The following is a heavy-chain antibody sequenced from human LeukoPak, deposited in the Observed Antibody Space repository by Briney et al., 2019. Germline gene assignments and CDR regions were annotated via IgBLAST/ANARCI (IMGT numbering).Heavy chain of an antibody. V-gene: IGHV1-69*04. Sequence: SVKVSCKASGGTFSSYVISWVRQAPGQGLEWMGRIIPILDIANYAQKFQGRVTITEDKSTSTAYMELASLRSDDRAVCYCSCNRYDILTGHMPLGHYYYYGMYGLGEAATLTVPS. CDR3: SCNRYDILTGHMPLGHYYYYGMYG. CDR2: IIPILDIA. J-gene: IGHJ6*04. CDR1: GGTFSSYV. D-gene: IGHD3-9*01.